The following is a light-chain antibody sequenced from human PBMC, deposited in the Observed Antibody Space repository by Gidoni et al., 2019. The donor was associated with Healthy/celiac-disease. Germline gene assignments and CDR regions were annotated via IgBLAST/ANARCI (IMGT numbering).Light chain of an antibody. CDR3: QQYNSYSLT. J-gene: IGKJ4*01. CDR1: QSISSW. Sequence: DIQMTHSPSTLPASVGDRVTITCRASQSISSWLAWYQQKPGKAPKLLIYKASSLESGVPSRFSGSGSGTEFTITISSLQPDDFATYYCQQYNSYSLTFGGGTKVEIK. V-gene: IGKV1-5*03. CDR2: KAS.